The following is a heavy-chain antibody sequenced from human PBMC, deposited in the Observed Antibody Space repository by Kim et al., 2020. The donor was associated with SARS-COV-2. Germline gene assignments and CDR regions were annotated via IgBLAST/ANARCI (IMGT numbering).Heavy chain of an antibody. V-gene: IGHV3-9*01. CDR3: AKALLWFGELFGNMFDY. D-gene: IGHD3-10*01. Sequence: VKGRFTISRDNAKNSLYLQMNSLRAEDTALYYCAKALLWFGELFGNMFDYWGQGTLVTVSS. J-gene: IGHJ4*02.